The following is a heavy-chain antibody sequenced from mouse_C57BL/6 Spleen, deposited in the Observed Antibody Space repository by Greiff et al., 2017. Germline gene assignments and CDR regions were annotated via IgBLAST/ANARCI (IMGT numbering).Heavy chain of an antibody. D-gene: IGHD2-4*01. CDR3: TRDYGFDY. Sequence: VQLLQSGAELVRPGASVTLSCKASGYTFTDYEMHWVQQTPVHGLEWIGAIDPETGGTAYNQKFKGKAILTADKSSSTAYMELRSLTSEDSAVYYCTRDYGFDYWGQGTTLTVSS. V-gene: IGHV1-15*01. J-gene: IGHJ2*01. CDR1: GYTFTDYE. CDR2: IDPETGGT.